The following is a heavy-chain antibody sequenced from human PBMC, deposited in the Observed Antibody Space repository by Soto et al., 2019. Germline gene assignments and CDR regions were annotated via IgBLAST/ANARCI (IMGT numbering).Heavy chain of an antibody. Sequence: EVQLVESGGGLVKPGGSLRLSCAASGFTFSNAWMSWVRQAPGKGLEWVGRIKSKTDGGTTDYAAPVKGRFTISRDDSKNTLYLQMNSLKTEDTAVYYCTTPNPQIAAAGTDLYYYYGMDVWGQGTTVTVSS. D-gene: IGHD6-13*01. CDR1: GFTFSNAW. CDR3: TTPNPQIAAAGTDLYYYYGMDV. CDR2: IKSKTDGGTT. J-gene: IGHJ6*02. V-gene: IGHV3-15*01.